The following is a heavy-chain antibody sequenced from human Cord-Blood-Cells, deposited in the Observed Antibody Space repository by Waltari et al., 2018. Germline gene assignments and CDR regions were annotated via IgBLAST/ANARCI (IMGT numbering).Heavy chain of an antibody. Sequence: QGQLQQSGPGLVKPSPTLSPICAISGDSVSSNSAAWTWTRQSPARGVEWLGRTYYRSKCYNDYAVSVKSRITSNPDTAKNQFSLHLNSVTPEDTAVYYCARGRAVYSSGWYYFDYWGQGTLVTVSS. CDR3: ARGRAVYSSGWYYFDY. J-gene: IGHJ4*02. CDR2: TYYRSKCYN. V-gene: IGHV6-1*01. CDR1: GDSVSSNSAA. D-gene: IGHD6-19*01.